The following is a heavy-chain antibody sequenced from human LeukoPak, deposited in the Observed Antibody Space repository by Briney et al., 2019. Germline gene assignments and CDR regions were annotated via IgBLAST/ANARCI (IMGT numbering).Heavy chain of an antibody. V-gene: IGHV1-46*01. CDR1: GYTFTSYY. D-gene: IGHD3-22*01. Sequence: ASVKVSCKASGYTFTSYYMHWVRQAPGQGLEWMGTINPSGGSTSYAQKFQGRVTMTRDTSTSTVYMELSSLRSEDTAVYYCARAEHYYDSSGYSSFQHWGQGTLVTVSS. J-gene: IGHJ1*01. CDR3: ARAEHYYDSSGYSSFQH. CDR2: INPSGGST.